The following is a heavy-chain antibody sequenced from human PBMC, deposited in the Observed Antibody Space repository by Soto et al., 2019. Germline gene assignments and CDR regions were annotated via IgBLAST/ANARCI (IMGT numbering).Heavy chain of an antibody. D-gene: IGHD5-18*01. CDR2: IYPGDSDT. CDR3: ATLGATARDASDI. V-gene: IGHV5-51*01. Sequence: GESLKISCKTSGYSFSSYWIAWVSQMPGKGLEWMGIIYPGDSDTRYSPSFQGQVAISADKSINTAYLQWSTLKASDTAMYYCATLGATARDASDIWGQGTMVTVSS. J-gene: IGHJ3*02. CDR1: GYSFSSYW.